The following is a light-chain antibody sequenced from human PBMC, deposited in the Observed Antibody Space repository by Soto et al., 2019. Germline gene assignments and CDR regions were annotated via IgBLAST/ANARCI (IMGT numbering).Light chain of an antibody. CDR1: QSVSSN. J-gene: IGKJ1*01. Sequence: EIVMTQSPATLSVSPGERATLSCRASQSVSSNLAWYQQKPGQAPRLLIYGASTRATGIPARFSGSGSGTXFXXXXSXLQXEDFAVYYCQQYNNWPPWTFGQGTKVEIK. CDR2: GAS. CDR3: QQYNNWPPWT. V-gene: IGKV3-15*01.